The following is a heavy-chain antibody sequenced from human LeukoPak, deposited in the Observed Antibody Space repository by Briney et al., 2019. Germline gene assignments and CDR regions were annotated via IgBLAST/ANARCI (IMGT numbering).Heavy chain of an antibody. CDR1: GFTFDDYA. V-gene: IGHV3-9*01. CDR2: ISWNSGSI. J-gene: IGHJ4*02. Sequence: GGSLRLSCAASGFTFDDYAMHWVRQAPGKGLEWVSGISWNSGSIGYADSVKGRFTISRDTSKNTLFLQMNSLRADDTAIYYCTKGGHGDYWGQGTMVTVSS. CDR3: TKGGHGDY. D-gene: IGHD2-21*02.